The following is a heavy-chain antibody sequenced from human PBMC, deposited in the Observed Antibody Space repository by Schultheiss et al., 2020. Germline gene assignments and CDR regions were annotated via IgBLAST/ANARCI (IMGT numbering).Heavy chain of an antibody. CDR3: AREGLGSSSWYDEYYYYMDV. J-gene: IGHJ6*03. CDR2: ISSSSSYI. V-gene: IGHV3-21*01. D-gene: IGHD6-13*01. Sequence: GGSLRLSCAASGFTFSSYSMNWVRQAPGKGLEWVSSISSSSSYIYYADSVKGRFTISRDNAKNSLYLQMNSLRAEDTAVYYCAREGLGSSSWYDEYYYYMDVWGKGTTVTVSS. CDR1: GFTFSSYS.